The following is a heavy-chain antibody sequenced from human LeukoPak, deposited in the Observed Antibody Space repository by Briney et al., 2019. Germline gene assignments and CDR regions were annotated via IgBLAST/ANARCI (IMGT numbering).Heavy chain of an antibody. CDR2: IYHSGST. V-gene: IGHV4-30-2*01. CDR3: ARASSYGGRGNRSYYYYMDV. Sequence: PSETLSLTCTVSGGSISSGGYYWSWIRQPPGKGLEWIGYIYHSGSTYYNPSLKSRVTISVDRSKNQFSLKLSSVTAADTAVYYCARASSYGGRGNRSYYYYMDVWGKGTTATVSS. CDR1: GGSISSGGYY. J-gene: IGHJ6*03. D-gene: IGHD1-14*01.